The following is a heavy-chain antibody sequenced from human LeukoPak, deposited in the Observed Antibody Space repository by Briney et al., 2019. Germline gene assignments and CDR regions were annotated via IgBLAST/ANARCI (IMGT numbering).Heavy chain of an antibody. CDR3: ARDTRQQLVRYYFDY. CDR2: ISAYNGNT. J-gene: IGHJ4*02. D-gene: IGHD6-13*01. CDR1: GYTFTSYG. Sequence: ASVKVSCKASGYTFTSYGISWVRQAPGQGLEWMGWISAYNGNTNYAQKLQGRVTMTTETPTTTAYMELRSLRSDDTAVYYCARDTRQQLVRYYFDYWGQGTLVTVSS. V-gene: IGHV1-18*01.